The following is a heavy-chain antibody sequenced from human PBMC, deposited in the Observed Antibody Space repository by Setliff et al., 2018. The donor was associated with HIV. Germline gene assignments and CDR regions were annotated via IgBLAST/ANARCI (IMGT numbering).Heavy chain of an antibody. CDR1: GYTFTNYY. CDR3: ARGTFSGSYSYYYYGMDV. J-gene: IGHJ6*02. V-gene: IGHV1-46*01. D-gene: IGHD1-26*01. CDR2: IYPGGARR. Sequence: GASVKVSCKASGYTFTNYYMHWVRQAPGQGLEWMGIIYPGGARRSYAQKFQGRVTMTWDTSTSTVYMELSSLRSEDTAVYYCARGTFSGSYSYYYYGMDVWGQGTTVTVSS.